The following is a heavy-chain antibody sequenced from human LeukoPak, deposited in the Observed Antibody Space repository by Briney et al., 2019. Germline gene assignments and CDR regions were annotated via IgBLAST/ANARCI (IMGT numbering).Heavy chain of an antibody. Sequence: ASVKVSCTASGYTFTGYYMHWVRQAPGQGLEWMGRINPNSGGTNYAQKFQGRVTMTRDTSISTAYMELSRLRSDDTAVYYCARFFAQKNSSSSWGYYFDYWGQGTLVTVSS. CDR3: ARFFAQKNSSSSWGYYFDY. V-gene: IGHV1-2*06. J-gene: IGHJ4*02. CDR1: GYTFTGYY. D-gene: IGHD6-6*01. CDR2: INPNSGGT.